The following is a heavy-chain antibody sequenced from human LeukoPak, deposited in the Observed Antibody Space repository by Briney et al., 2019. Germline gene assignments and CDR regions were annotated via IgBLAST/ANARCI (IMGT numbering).Heavy chain of an antibody. V-gene: IGHV3-21*01. D-gene: IGHD1-26*01. CDR3: ARDDGGSYQFDY. CDR1: GFTFSSYS. J-gene: IGHJ4*02. CDR2: ISSSSSYI. Sequence: GGSLRLSCAASGFTFSSYSMNWVRQAPGKGLEWVSSISSSSSYIYYADSVKGRFTISRDNAKNSLYPQMNSLRAEDTAVYYCARDDGGSYQFDYWGQGTLVTVSS.